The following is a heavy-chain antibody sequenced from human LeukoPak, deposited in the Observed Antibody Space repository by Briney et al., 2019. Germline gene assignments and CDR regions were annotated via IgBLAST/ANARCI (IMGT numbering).Heavy chain of an antibody. CDR1: GGSFSGYY. J-gene: IGHJ5*02. Sequence: SETLSLTCAVYGGSFSGYYWSWIRQPPGKGLEWIGEINHSGSTNYNPSLKSRVTISVDTSKNQFSLKLSSVTAADTAVYYCARGELEDNSNWYLGAPHRFHPRGQGTLVTVSS. CDR3: ARGELEDNSNWYLGAPHRFHP. CDR2: INHSGST. D-gene: IGHD6-13*01. V-gene: IGHV4-34*01.